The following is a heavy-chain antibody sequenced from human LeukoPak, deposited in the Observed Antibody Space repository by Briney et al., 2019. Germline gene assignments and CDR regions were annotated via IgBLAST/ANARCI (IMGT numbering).Heavy chain of an antibody. D-gene: IGHD1-1*01. V-gene: IGHV4-34*01. CDR3: ARLDGPFDYYGMDV. CDR1: GGSFSGYY. Sequence: SETLSLTCAVYGGSFSGYYWSWIRQPPGKGLEWIGEINHSGSTNYNPSLKSRVTISVGTSKNQFSLKLSSVTAADTAVYYCARLDGPFDYYGMDVWGQGTTVTVSS. CDR2: INHSGST. J-gene: IGHJ6*02.